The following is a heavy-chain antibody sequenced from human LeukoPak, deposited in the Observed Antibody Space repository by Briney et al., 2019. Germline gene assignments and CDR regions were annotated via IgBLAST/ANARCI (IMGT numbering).Heavy chain of an antibody. J-gene: IGHJ4*02. D-gene: IGHD1-26*01. Sequence: ASVKVSCKASGNTFTSFYMHWVRQAPGQGLEWMGMTNPIGGRTSYAQRSQGRVTITRDTSASTLYMELSSLRSEDTAVYYCARAVGRHFDYWGQGTLVTVSS. CDR3: ARAVGRHFDY. CDR2: TNPIGGRT. CDR1: GNTFTSFY. V-gene: IGHV1-46*01.